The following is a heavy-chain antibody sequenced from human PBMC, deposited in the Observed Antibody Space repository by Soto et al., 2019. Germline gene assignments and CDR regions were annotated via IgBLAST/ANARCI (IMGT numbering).Heavy chain of an antibody. Sequence: QVQLVESGGGVVQPGRSLRLSCAASGFTFSSYGMHWVRQAPGKGLEWVAVISYDGSNKYYAESVKGRFTISRDNSKNTQYLEKNHHRPEDTAEYYCPRAYCTKGVCHGRYFYYYYRVGWRKGTTVTVS. CDR3: PRAYCTKGVCHGRYFYYYYRVG. V-gene: IGHV3-30*03. CDR1: GFTFSSYG. CDR2: ISYDGSNK. D-gene: IGHD2-8*01. J-gene: IGHJ6*03.